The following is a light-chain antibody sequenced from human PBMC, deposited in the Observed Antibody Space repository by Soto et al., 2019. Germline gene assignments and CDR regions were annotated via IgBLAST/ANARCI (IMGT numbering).Light chain of an antibody. CDR2: DVS. V-gene: IGLV2-11*01. J-gene: IGLJ3*02. Sequence: QSALTQPRSVSGSPGQSVTISCTGTSSDVGGYNYVSWYQQHPGKAPKLMIYDVSKLPSGVPDRFSGSKSGNTASLTISGLQAEDEADYYCCSSVGSYTSVFGGGTKLTVL. CDR1: SSDVGGYNY. CDR3: CSSVGSYTSV.